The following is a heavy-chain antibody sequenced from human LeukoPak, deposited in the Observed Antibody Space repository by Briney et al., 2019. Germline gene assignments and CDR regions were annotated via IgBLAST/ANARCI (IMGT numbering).Heavy chain of an antibody. Sequence: SETLSLTCTVSGGSINNYYWSWVRQPPGAGLEWLAYIYYTGSTNYNPSLKTRLTISVDTSKNQFSLRLNSVTAADTAVYYCARGVYPVGNFDYWGQGTLVTVSS. CDR1: GGSINNYY. D-gene: IGHD3-10*01. J-gene: IGHJ4*02. V-gene: IGHV4-59*08. CDR2: IYYTGST. CDR3: ARGVYPVGNFDY.